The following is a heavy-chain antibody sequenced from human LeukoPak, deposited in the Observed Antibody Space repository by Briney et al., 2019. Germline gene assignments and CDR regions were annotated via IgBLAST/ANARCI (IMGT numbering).Heavy chain of an antibody. V-gene: IGHV4-61*01. CDR1: GGSVSSGSFY. Sequence: SETLSLTCTVSGGSVSSGSFYWNWIRQPPGKGLEWIGYIYYSGSTSYNPSLKSRVTISIDTSKNQFSLNLRSVTAADTAVYYCAGEVVATAGVDYWGQGTLVTVSS. D-gene: IGHD6-13*01. CDR2: IYYSGST. CDR3: AGEVVATAGVDY. J-gene: IGHJ4*02.